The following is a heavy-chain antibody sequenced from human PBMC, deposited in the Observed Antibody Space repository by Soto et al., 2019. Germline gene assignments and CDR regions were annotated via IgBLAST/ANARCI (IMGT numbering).Heavy chain of an antibody. D-gene: IGHD2-8*02. J-gene: IGHJ4*02. CDR1: GGSISSYY. Sequence: SETLSLTCTVSGGSISSYYWSWIRQPPGKGLEWIGYIYYSGSTNYNPSLKSRVTISVDTSKNQFSLKLSSVTAADTAVYYCARAKPAGDCDYWGQGTLVT. CDR2: IYYSGST. CDR3: ARAKPAGDCDY. V-gene: IGHV4-59*01.